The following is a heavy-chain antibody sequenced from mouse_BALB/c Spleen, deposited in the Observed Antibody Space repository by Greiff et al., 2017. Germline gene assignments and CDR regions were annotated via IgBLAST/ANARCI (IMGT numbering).Heavy chain of an antibody. CDR3: ARGDYGRGAMDY. D-gene: IGHD1-1*01. Sequence: QVQLKQPGAELVKPGASVKLSCKASGYTFTSYWMHWVKQRPGQGLEWIGEINPSNGRTNYNEKFKSKATLTVDKSSSTAYMQLSSLTSEDSAVYYCARGDYGRGAMDYWGQGTSVTVSS. CDR2: INPSNGRT. J-gene: IGHJ4*01. CDR1: GYTFTSYW. V-gene: IGHV1S81*02.